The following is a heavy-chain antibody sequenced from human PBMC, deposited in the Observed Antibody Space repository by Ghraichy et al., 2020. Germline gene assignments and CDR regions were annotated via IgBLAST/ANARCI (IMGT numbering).Heavy chain of an antibody. CDR2: INHSGST. J-gene: IGHJ3*02. V-gene: IGHV4-34*01. CDR1: GGSFSGYY. CDR3: ARGGRGWGYSYGYGAFDI. D-gene: IGHD5-18*01. Sequence: SETLSLTCAVYGGSFSGYYWSWIRQPPGKGLEWIGEINHSGSTNYNPSLKSRVTISVDTSKNQFSLKLSSVTAADTAVYYCARGGRGWGYSYGYGAFDIWGQGTMVTVSS.